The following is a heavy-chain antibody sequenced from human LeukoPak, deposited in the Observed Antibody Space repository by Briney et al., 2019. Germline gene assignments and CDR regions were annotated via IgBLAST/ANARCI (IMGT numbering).Heavy chain of an antibody. CDR1: GGSISSGGYS. J-gene: IGHJ2*01. V-gene: IGHV4-30-2*01. CDR3: ARENDGPGEPNWYFDL. Sequence: SQTLSLTCAVSGGSISSGGYSWSWIRQPPGKGLEWIGYIYHSGSTYYNPSLKSRVTISVDRSKNQFSLKLSSVTAADTAVYYCARENDGPGEPNWYFDLWGRGTLVTVSS. CDR2: IYHSGST. D-gene: IGHD1-1*01.